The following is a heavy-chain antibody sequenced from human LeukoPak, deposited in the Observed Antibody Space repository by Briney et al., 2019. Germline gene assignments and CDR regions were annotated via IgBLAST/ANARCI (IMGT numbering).Heavy chain of an antibody. CDR3: ARGGPNSGGWTLDH. D-gene: IGHD6-19*01. V-gene: IGHV1-3*03. CDR1: GYTFSTYA. Sequence: ASVKVSCKTSGYTFSTYAMHWVRQAPGQRLEWMGCINGDNGNTQYSQKFQGRVTFTRDTSATTAYMELSSLTSEDMAVFYCARGGPNSGGWTLDHWGQGTLVSVSS. J-gene: IGHJ4*02. CDR2: INGDNGNT.